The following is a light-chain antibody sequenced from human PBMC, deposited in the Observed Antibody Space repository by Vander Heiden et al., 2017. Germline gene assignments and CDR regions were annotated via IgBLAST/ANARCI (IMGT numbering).Light chain of an antibody. J-gene: IGLJ3*02. Sequence: SYVLTQPPSVSVAPGQTARITCGGNNLGSKSVHWYQQKPGQAPGLVVYDDSDRPPGIPERFSGSNSGNTATLTIRRGEAGDEADYYCQVGDRRSDYQVFGGGTKLTVL. V-gene: IGLV3-21*02. CDR1: NLGSKS. CDR2: DDS. CDR3: QVGDRRSDYQV.